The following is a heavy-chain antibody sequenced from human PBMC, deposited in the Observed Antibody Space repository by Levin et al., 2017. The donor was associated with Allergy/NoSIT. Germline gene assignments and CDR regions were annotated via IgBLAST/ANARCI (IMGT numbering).Heavy chain of an antibody. D-gene: IGHD1-26*01. V-gene: IGHV3-23*01. CDR3: AKDRGSYYFRAFDI. J-gene: IGHJ3*02. CDR2: ISDSGGRT. CDR1: GFTFSSYA. Sequence: GASVKVSCAASGFTFSSYAMSWVRQAPGKGLEWVSGISDSGGRTYYADSVKGRFTISRDNSKNTLYLQMNSLGAEDTAVYYCAKDRGSYYFRAFDIWGQGTLVTVSS.